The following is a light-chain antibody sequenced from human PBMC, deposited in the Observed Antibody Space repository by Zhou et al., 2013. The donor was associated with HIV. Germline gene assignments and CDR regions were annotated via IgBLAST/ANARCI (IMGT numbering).Light chain of an antibody. Sequence: EIVMTQSPATLSVSPGERATLSCRASQSVRSSLAWYQQKPGQAPRLLIYGASNRATGIPPSFSGSGSGAEFTLTISSLQSEDFAVYYCQQYNNWPLLTFGGGTKVEIK. J-gene: IGKJ4*01. CDR3: QQYNNWPLLT. CDR1: QSVRSS. V-gene: IGKV3-15*01. CDR2: GAS.